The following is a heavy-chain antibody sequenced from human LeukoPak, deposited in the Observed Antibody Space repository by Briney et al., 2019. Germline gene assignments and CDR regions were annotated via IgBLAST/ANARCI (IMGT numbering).Heavy chain of an antibody. CDR2: INAGNDNT. CDR3: ARAGSIGSAWTHIDY. V-gene: IGHV1-3*03. CDR1: GYTFPSYS. J-gene: IGHJ4*02. Sequence: ASVKVSCKASGYTFPSYSMHWVRRAPGKSLEGMGWINAGNDNTNYSQEFHGRLTITRDTSASTAYMELSSLRSEDMAVYYCARAGSIGSAWTHIDYWGQGTLVTVSS. D-gene: IGHD6-19*01.